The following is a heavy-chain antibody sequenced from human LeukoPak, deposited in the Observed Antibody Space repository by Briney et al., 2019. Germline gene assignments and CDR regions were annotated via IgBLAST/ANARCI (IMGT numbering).Heavy chain of an antibody. Sequence: GESLKISCKGSGYSFTNYWIGWVRQMPGKGLEWMGIIYPGDSDTRYSPSFQGQVTISADKSISTAYLQWSSLKASDTAMYYCARVDCSGGSCYSGYYYYMDVWGKGTTVTISS. CDR1: GYSFTNYW. D-gene: IGHD2-15*01. V-gene: IGHV5-51*01. CDR3: ARVDCSGGSCYSGYYYYMDV. CDR2: IYPGDSDT. J-gene: IGHJ6*03.